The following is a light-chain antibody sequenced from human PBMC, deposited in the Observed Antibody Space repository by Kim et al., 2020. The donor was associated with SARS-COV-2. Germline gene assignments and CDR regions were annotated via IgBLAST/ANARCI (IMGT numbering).Light chain of an antibody. CDR1: SSNIEKNY. Sequence: QSVLTQPPSASGTPGQRVTISCSGSSSNIEKNYVYWYQQVPGTAPKVLIYVNNQRPSGVPDRFSGSKSGTSASLAISRLRSEDEADYYCAAWDDRLSGRVFGGGTKLTVL. CDR2: VNN. CDR3: AAWDDRLSGRV. V-gene: IGLV1-47*01. J-gene: IGLJ3*02.